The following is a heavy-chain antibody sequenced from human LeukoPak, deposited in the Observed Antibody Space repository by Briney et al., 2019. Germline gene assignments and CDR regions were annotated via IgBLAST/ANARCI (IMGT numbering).Heavy chain of an antibody. CDR1: GYSISSGYY. Sequence: SETLPLTCAVSGYSISSGYYWGWIRQSPGKGLEWIGSIYHSGSTYYNPSLKSRVTISVDTSKNHFSLRLSSVTAADTAVYYCAGRSGSYRAGAEYFQHWGRGTLVTVSS. V-gene: IGHV4-38-2*01. CDR3: AGRSGSYRAGAEYFQH. D-gene: IGHD1-26*01. J-gene: IGHJ1*01. CDR2: IYHSGST.